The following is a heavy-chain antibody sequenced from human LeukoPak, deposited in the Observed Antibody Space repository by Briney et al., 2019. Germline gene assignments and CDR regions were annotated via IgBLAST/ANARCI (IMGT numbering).Heavy chain of an antibody. CDR3: ARAPYSSSWSITNWFDP. Sequence: SVKVSCKASGGTFSSYAISWVRQAPGQGLEWMGGIIPIFGTANYAQKFQGRVTITADESTSTAYMALSSLRSEDTAVYYCARAPYSSSWSITNWFDPWGQGTLVTVSS. CDR1: GGTFSSYA. D-gene: IGHD6-13*01. J-gene: IGHJ5*02. CDR2: IIPIFGTA. V-gene: IGHV1-69*13.